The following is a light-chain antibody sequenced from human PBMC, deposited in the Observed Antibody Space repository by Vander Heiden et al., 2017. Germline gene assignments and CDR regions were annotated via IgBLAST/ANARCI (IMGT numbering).Light chain of an antibody. CDR3: QQYYGTPPYT. CDR1: QTIFSRSHNKNY. J-gene: IGKJ2*01. Sequence: DIVMTQSPDSLAVSPGETATINCRSSQTIFSRSHNKNYLAWYQHKPGQPPKLLIYWASTRESGVPDRFSGSGSGTDFTLTISSLQTDDVAVYYCQQYYGTPPYTFGQGTKLEIK. V-gene: IGKV4-1*01. CDR2: WAS.